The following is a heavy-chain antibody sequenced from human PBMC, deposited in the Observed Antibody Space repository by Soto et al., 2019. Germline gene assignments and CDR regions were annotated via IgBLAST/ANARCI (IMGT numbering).Heavy chain of an antibody. CDR1: GFTFSSYA. V-gene: IGHV3-23*01. J-gene: IGHJ4*02. Sequence: PGGSLRLSCAASGFTFSSYAMSWVRQAPGKGLEWVSAISGSGGSTYYADSVKGRFTISRDNSKNTLYLQMNSLRAEDTAVHYCAKDEIGYSSGIFDYWGQGTLVTVSS. CDR2: ISGSGGST. CDR3: AKDEIGYSSGIFDY. D-gene: IGHD6-19*01.